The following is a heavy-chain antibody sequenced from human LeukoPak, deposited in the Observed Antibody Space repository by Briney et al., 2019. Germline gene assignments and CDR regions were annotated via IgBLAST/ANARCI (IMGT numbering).Heavy chain of an antibody. J-gene: IGHJ5*02. CDR3: AREPCFDP. V-gene: IGHV4-34*01. Sequence: TPSETLSLTRAVYGGSFSGYYWSWIRQPPGKGLEWIGEINHSGSTNYNPSLTSRVTISVDTSKNQFSLKLSSVTAADTAVYYCAREPCFDPWGQGTLVTVSS. CDR2: INHSGST. CDR1: GGSFSGYY.